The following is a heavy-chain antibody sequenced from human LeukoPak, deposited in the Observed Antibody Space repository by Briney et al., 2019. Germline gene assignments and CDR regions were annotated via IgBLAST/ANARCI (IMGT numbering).Heavy chain of an antibody. CDR1: GFTFSSYS. CDR2: ISSSSSTI. V-gene: IGHV3-48*04. Sequence: PGGSLRLSCAASGFTFSSYSMNWVRQAPGKGLEWVSYISSSSSTIYYADSVKGRFTISRDNAKNSLYLQMNSLRAEGTAVYYCARESMVRGVIIPFYYFDYWGQGTLVTVSS. D-gene: IGHD3-10*01. J-gene: IGHJ4*02. CDR3: ARESMVRGVIIPFYYFDY.